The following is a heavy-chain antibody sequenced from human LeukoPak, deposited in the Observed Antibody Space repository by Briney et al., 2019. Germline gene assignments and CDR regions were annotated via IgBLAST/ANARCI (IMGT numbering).Heavy chain of an antibody. D-gene: IGHD2/OR15-2a*01. CDR2: IYISGST. Sequence: PSQTLSLTCTVSGGSISSGSYYWSWIRQPAGKGLEWIGRIYISGSTNYNPSLKSRVTISVDTSKNQFSLKLSSVTAADTAVYYCASLSTMSPYYYYYYMDVWGKGTTVTISS. J-gene: IGHJ6*03. CDR1: GGSISSGSYY. V-gene: IGHV4-61*02. CDR3: ASLSTMSPYYYYYYMDV.